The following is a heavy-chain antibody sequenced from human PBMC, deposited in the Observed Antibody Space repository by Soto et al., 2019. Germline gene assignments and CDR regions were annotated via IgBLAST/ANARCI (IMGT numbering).Heavy chain of an antibody. D-gene: IGHD1-26*01. CDR1: GFTFSSYA. Sequence: PGGSLRLSCAASGFTFSSYAMSWVRQAPGRGLEWVSTVSGGGADTYYADSVKGRFTISRDNSKNTLYLQMDSLRAEDTAIYYCAKKYRGTYPFDYWGQGTLVTVSS. CDR2: VSGGGADT. CDR3: AKKYRGTYPFDY. J-gene: IGHJ4*02. V-gene: IGHV3-23*01.